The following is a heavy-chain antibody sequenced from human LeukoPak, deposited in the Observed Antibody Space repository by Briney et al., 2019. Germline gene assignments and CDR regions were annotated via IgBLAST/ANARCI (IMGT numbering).Heavy chain of an antibody. CDR2: ISSSGGGT. V-gene: IGHV3-23*01. CDR3: AKDYYGSGNRVYSDD. J-gene: IGHJ4*02. Sequence: GGSLRLSCAASGFTFSSYAMSWVRQAPGKGLEWVSGISSSGGGTYYADSVKGRFTISRDNSKDTLYLQMNSLRAEDTALYYCAKDYYGSGNRVYSDDWGQGTLVTVSS. CDR1: GFTFSSYA. D-gene: IGHD3-10*01.